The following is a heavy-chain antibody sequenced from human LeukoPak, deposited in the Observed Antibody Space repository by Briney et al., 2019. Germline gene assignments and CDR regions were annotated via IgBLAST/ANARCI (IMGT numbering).Heavy chain of an antibody. Sequence: GGSLRLSCAASGFTFSSYSMNWVSQAPGKGLEWVTSISSSSSYIYYAESVKGRFTISRDNAKNTLYLQMNSLGAEDTAVYYGARVLSQPSKLWFWELRYPGGFVYWGEGTLVTVCS. J-gene: IGHJ4*02. CDR3: ARVLSQPSKLWFWELRYPGGFVY. CDR1: GFTFSSYS. V-gene: IGHV3-21*04. D-gene: IGHD3-10*01. CDR2: ISSSSSYI.